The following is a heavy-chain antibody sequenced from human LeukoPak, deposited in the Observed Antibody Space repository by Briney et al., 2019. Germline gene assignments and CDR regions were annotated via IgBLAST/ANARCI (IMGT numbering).Heavy chain of an antibody. CDR1: GFTFSSYS. CDR2: ISSSSSYI. J-gene: IGHJ4*02. D-gene: IGHD6-19*01. V-gene: IGHV3-21*01. Sequence: GGSLRLSCAASGFTFSSYSMNWVRQAPGKGLEWVSSISSSSSYIYYADSVKGRFTISRDNAKNSLYPQMNSLRAEDTAVYYCARVIAVAGSEYWGQGTRVTVSS. CDR3: ARVIAVAGSEY.